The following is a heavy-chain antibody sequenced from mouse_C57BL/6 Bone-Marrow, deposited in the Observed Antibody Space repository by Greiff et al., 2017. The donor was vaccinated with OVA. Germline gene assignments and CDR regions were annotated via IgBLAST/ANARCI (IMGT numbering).Heavy chain of an antibody. CDR3: ARITTVVENWYFDV. Sequence: VQLKQPGAELVKPGASVKMSCKASGYTFTSYWITWVKQRPGQGLEWIGDIYPGSGSTNYNEKFKSKATLTVDTSSSTAYMQLSSLTSEDSAVYYCARITTVVENWYFDVWGTGTTVTVSS. V-gene: IGHV1-55*01. D-gene: IGHD1-1*01. CDR2: IYPGSGST. J-gene: IGHJ1*03. CDR1: GYTFTSYW.